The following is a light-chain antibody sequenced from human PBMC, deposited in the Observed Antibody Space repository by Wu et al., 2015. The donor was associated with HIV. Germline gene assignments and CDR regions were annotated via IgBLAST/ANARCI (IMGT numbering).Light chain of an antibody. CDR1: QDIFTY. J-gene: IGKJ5*01. Sequence: AIQLTQSPSSLSASIGDRVNTTCRASQDIFTYLAWYQQTPSKAPRVLIYDASTLQSGVSSRFSGSGSGADFTLTISGLQREDFAVYFCQQLNSFPLTFGQGSRLEI. CDR3: QQLNSFPLT. CDR2: DAS. V-gene: IGKV1-13*02.